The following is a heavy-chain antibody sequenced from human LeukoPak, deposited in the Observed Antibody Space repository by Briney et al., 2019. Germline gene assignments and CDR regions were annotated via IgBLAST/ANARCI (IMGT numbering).Heavy chain of an antibody. CDR2: IYTSGST. CDR1: GVSINSGSYY. Sequence: SETLSLTCTVSGVSINSGSYYWSWIRQPAGKALEWIVHIYTSGSTNYNPSRKSRVTISVDTSKNQFSLKLTSVTAADTAVYYCAREGPDIVVVPAATVFDYWGQGTLVTVSS. V-gene: IGHV4-61*09. CDR3: AREGPDIVVVPAATVFDY. J-gene: IGHJ4*02. D-gene: IGHD2-2*01.